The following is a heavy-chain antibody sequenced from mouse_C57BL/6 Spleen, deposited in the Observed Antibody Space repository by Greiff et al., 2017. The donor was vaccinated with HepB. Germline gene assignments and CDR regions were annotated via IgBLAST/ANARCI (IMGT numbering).Heavy chain of an antibody. CDR1: GYAFSSSW. D-gene: IGHD1-1*01. V-gene: IGHV1-82*01. Sequence: VQLQQSGPELVKPGASVKISCKASGYAFSSSWMNWVKQRPGKGLEWIGRIYPGDGDTNYNGKFKGKATLTADKSSSTAYMQLSSLTSEDSAVYFGARSGATVVERGDYWGQGTTLTVSS. J-gene: IGHJ2*01. CDR3: ARSGATVVERGDY. CDR2: IYPGDGDT.